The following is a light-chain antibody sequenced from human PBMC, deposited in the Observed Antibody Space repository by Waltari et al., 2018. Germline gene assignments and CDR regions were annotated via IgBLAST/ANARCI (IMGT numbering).Light chain of an antibody. J-gene: IGKJ3*01. CDR1: QVISCD. CDR2: STS. V-gene: IGKV1-9*01. Sequence: IQLSQSPSFLSASVVDRVTITCLAGQVISCDLAWHQQKPGKAPKLLIYSTSNLQSGVPSRFSGRGSETEFTLTISSLQPEDVATYYCQQLSSYLFTFGAGTKVDIK. CDR3: QQLSSYLFT.